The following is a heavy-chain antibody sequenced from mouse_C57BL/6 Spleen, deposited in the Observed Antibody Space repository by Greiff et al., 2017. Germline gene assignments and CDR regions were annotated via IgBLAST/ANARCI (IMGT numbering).Heavy chain of an antibody. CDR1: GYAFSSYW. Sequence: VQLQQSGAELVKPGASVKISCKASGYAFSSYWMNWVKQRPGKGLEWIGQIYPGDGDTNYNGKFKGKATLTADKSSSTAYMQLSSLTSEDSAVYFCARGRAYGNHFAYWGQGTLLTVSA. CDR2: IYPGDGDT. V-gene: IGHV1-80*01. J-gene: IGHJ3*01. D-gene: IGHD2-1*01. CDR3: ARGRAYGNHFAY.